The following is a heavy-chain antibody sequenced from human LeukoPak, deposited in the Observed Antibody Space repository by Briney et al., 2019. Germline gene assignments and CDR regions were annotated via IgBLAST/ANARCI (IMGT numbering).Heavy chain of an antibody. Sequence: PGGSLRLSCAASGFTLSSHWMHWVRQAPGKGLVWVSRIKSDGTTISYADSVKGRFTISRDSAKNMLYLQMNSLRVEDTALYYCAVEYFGVVQDGPYIWGHGTMVTVSS. D-gene: IGHD3-3*01. J-gene: IGHJ3*02. CDR2: IKSDGTTI. CDR3: AVEYFGVVQDGPYI. CDR1: GFTLSSHW. V-gene: IGHV3-74*01.